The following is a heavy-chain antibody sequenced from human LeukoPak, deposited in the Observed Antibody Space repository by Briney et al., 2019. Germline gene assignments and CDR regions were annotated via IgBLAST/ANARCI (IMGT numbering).Heavy chain of an antibody. CDR3: ARDSGTTGEVKFDP. CDR1: GVSINNYY. D-gene: IGHD3-10*01. CDR2: IHYSGST. Sequence: SETLSLTCTVSGVSINNYYWSWIRQPPGKGLEWIGYIHYSGSTNYNPSLKSRVTMSVDTSKNQFSLKLSSVTAADTAVYYCARDSGTTGEVKFDPWGQGTLVTVSS. J-gene: IGHJ5*02. V-gene: IGHV4-59*12.